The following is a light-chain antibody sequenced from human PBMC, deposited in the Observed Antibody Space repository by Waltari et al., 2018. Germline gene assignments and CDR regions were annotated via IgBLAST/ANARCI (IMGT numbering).Light chain of an antibody. CDR3: QQYNNWPPWT. V-gene: IGKV3-15*01. Sequence: ETILTQSPSTLSVSPGERATLSCRASQTVSSNLAWYQQKPGQAPRLLIYGASTRAAGIPARFSGSGSGTQFTLTINSLQSEDFAVYYCQQYNNWPPWTFGQWTKVEIK. J-gene: IGKJ1*01. CDR1: QTVSSN. CDR2: GAS.